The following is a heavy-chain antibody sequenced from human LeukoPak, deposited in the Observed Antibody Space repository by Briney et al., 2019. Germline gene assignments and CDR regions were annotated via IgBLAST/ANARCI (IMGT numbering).Heavy chain of an antibody. V-gene: IGHV3-48*01. CDR2: ISPSSRTM. J-gene: IGHJ4*02. Sequence: GGSLRLSCATSGFNFDTHNMSWVRQAPGKGLEWLSYISPSSRTMYYADSVKGRFTISRDNDKNSLYLQMNSLRAEDTAVYYCAKLWTGTTSYWGQGTLVTVSS. D-gene: IGHD1-1*01. CDR3: AKLWTGTTSY. CDR1: GFNFDTHN.